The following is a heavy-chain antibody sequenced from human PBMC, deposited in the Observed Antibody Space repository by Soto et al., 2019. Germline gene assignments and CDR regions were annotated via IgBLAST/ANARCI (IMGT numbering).Heavy chain of an antibody. D-gene: IGHD3-10*01. J-gene: IGHJ6*03. CDR2: IYYSGST. V-gene: IGHV4-31*03. Sequence: QVQLQESGPGLVKPSQTLSLTCTVSGGSISSGGYYWSWIRQHPGKGLEWIGYIYYSGSTYYNPSLKSRVTISVDTSKNQFSLKLSSVTAADTAVYYCAREVTLYYYGSGSYPSLSYYMDVWGKGTTVTVSS. CDR1: GGSISSGGYY. CDR3: AREVTLYYYGSGSYPSLSYYMDV.